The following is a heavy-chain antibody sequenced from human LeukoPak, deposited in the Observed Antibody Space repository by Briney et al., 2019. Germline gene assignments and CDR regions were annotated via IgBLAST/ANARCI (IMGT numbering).Heavy chain of an antibody. V-gene: IGHV3-33*01. CDR3: ARDQAYFDY. Sequence: PGRSLRLSCAVSAXTFSSYGMHWVRQAPGKGLEWVAVIWYDGSNKYYADSVKGRFTISRDNSKNTLYLQMNSLRTEDTAVYYCARDQAYFDYWGQGTLVTVSS. CDR1: AXTFSSYG. J-gene: IGHJ4*02. CDR2: IWYDGSNK.